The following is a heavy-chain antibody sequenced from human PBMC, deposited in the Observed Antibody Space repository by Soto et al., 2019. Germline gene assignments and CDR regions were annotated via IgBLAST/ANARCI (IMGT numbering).Heavy chain of an antibody. V-gene: IGHV3-23*01. J-gene: IGHJ1*01. CDR1: GFTFSSYA. Sequence: GGSLRLSCAASGFTFSSYAMSWVRQAPGKGLEWVSAISGSGGSTYCADSVKGRFTISRDNSKNTLYLQMNNLRAEDTAVYYCAKIGEGKYFRHWGQGTLVTVSS. CDR2: ISGSGGST. CDR3: AKIGEGKYFRH. D-gene: IGHD3-3*01.